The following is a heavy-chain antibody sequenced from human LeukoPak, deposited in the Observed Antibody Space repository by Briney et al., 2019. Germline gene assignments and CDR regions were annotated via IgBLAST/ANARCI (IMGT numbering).Heavy chain of an antibody. D-gene: IGHD2-15*01. Sequence: GGSLRLSCAASGSTFDDYGMSWVRQAPGKGLEWVAGINWNGGSTCYADSVKGRFTISRDNAKNSLYLQMNSLRAEDTAVYYCAKGGGGNCLDFWGQGTLDSVSS. CDR3: AKGGGGNCLDF. J-gene: IGHJ4*02. CDR1: GSTFDDYG. CDR2: INWNGGST. V-gene: IGHV3-20*04.